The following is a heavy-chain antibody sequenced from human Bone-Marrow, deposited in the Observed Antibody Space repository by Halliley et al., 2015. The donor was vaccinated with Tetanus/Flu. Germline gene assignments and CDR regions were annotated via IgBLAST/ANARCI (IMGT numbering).Heavy chain of an antibody. CDR3: AKDRNGGSYSYYYGMDF. Sequence: TLSLTCSVSGDSISSGDSSWTWIRQHPGKGLEWIGYIYYGGYTSYNPSLKSRVTISVDTSRNQFSLKLISVTAADTAVYYCAKDRNGGSYSYYYGMDFGGQGTTVTVSS. D-gene: IGHD1-26*01. V-gene: IGHV4-31*03. J-gene: IGHJ6*02. CDR1: GDSISSGDSS. CDR2: IYYGGYT.